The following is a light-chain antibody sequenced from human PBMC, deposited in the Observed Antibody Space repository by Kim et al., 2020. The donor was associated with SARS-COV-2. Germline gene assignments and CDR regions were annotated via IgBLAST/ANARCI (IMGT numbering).Light chain of an antibody. Sequence: DIQMTQSPSSMSASVGDRVTITCRASQGISSYLAWFQQKQGKVPKSLIYAASNLQSGVPSRFSGSGSGTEFTLTISSLQPEDFATYYCLQHKSDPPTFGGGTKVDIK. CDR2: AAS. J-gene: IGKJ4*01. CDR3: LQHKSDPPT. V-gene: IGKV1-17*03. CDR1: QGISSY.